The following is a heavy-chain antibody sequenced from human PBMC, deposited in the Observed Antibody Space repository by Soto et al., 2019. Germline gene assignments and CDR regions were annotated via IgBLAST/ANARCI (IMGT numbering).Heavy chain of an antibody. D-gene: IGHD3-10*01. Sequence: ASVKVSCKASGYTFTSYDLNWVRQATGHGLEWMGWMNPNSGNTGYAPKFQGRVTMTRNTSISTAYMELSSLRSEDTAVHYCARGYGSGSRLNLFYCGQGTLVTVSS. J-gene: IGHJ4*02. CDR1: GYTFTSYD. CDR3: ARGYGSGSRLNLFY. CDR2: MNPNSGNT. V-gene: IGHV1-8*01.